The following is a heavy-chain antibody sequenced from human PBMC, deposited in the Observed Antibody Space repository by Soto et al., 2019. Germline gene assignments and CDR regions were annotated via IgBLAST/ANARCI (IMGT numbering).Heavy chain of an antibody. CDR2: IYYSGST. CDR1: GGSISSYY. Sequence: QVQLQESGPGLVKPSETLSLTCTVSGGSISSYYWSWIRQPPGKGLEWIGYIYYSGSTNYNPSLKSRVTISVDTSKNQFSLKLSSVTAADTAVYYCARQQWLATFDYWGQGTLVTVSS. CDR3: ARQQWLATFDY. J-gene: IGHJ4*02. V-gene: IGHV4-59*08. D-gene: IGHD6-19*01.